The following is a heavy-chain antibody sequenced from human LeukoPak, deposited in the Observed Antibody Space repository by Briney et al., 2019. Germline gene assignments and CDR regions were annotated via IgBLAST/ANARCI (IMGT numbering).Heavy chain of an antibody. CDR2: ISRRGGST. CDR1: GFTFSRYA. J-gene: IGHJ4*02. CDR3: AKGKVSDS. Sequence: PGGSLTLSCPASGFTFSRYAMCSVRQTPAKELVCASAISRRGGSTYYADTVEGRFTISRDNSNNTLYLQMNSLRAEDTAVYYCAKGKVSDSWGQGTLVTVSS. D-gene: IGHD3-10*01. V-gene: IGHV3-23*01.